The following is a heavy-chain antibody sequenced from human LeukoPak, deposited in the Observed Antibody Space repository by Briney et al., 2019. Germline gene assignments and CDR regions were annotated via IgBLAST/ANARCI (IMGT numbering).Heavy chain of an antibody. CDR3: ARQTPYLYFDY. J-gene: IGHJ4*02. V-gene: IGHV4-39*01. CDR2: IYYSGST. CDR1: GGSISSSSYY. Sequence: KPSETLSLTCTVSGGSISSSSYYWGWIRQPPGKGLEWIGNIYYSGSTYYNPSLKSRVTISVDTSKNQFSLKLRSVTAADTAVYYCARQTPYLYFDYWGQGTLVTVSS. D-gene: IGHD2-15*01.